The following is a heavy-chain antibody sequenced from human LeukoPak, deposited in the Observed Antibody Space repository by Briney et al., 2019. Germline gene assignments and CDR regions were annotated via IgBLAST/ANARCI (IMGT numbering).Heavy chain of an antibody. V-gene: IGHV3-73*01. CDR1: GFTFSGSA. Sequence: GGSLRLPCAASGFTFSGSAMHWVRQASGKGLEWVGRIRSKANSYATAYAASVEGRFTISRDDSKNTAYLQMNSLKTEDTAVYYCTRPGGPQGAFDIWGQGTMVTVSS. CDR2: IRSKANSYAT. CDR3: TRPGGPQGAFDI. J-gene: IGHJ3*02. D-gene: IGHD1-26*01.